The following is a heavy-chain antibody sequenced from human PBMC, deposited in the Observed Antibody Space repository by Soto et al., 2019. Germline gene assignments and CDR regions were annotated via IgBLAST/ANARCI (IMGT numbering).Heavy chain of an antibody. V-gene: IGHV1-2*04. CDR3: ARDLYSGSYSGYYYYGMEV. D-gene: IGHD1-26*01. J-gene: IGHJ6*02. CDR2: INPNSGGT. Sequence: ASVKVSCKASGYTFTGYYMHWVRQAPGQGLEWMGWINPNSGGTNYAQKFQGWVTMTRDTSISTAYMELSRLRSDDTAVYYCARDLYSGSYSGYYYYGMEVLGQGTTVTVSS. CDR1: GYTFTGYY.